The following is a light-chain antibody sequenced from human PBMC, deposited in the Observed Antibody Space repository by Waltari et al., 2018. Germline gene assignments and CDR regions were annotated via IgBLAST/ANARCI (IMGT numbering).Light chain of an antibody. CDR3: CSYAGGGTPRLL. CDR1: SSDVGNYNV. Sequence: QSALTQPASVSGSPGQSITISCAGTSSDVGNYNVVSWYQQHPGKVPKLIIYEVTQRPQGVSCRCSGAKSGNTASLTISGLQPEDEANYYCCSYAGGGTPRLLFGGGTEVTVL. CDR2: EVT. J-gene: IGLJ2*01. V-gene: IGLV2-23*02.